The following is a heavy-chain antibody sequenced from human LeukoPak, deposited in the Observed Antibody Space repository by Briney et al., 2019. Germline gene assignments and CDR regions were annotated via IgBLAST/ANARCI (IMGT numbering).Heavy chain of an antibody. V-gene: IGHV3-66*01. J-gene: IGHJ5*01. CDR2: IYSGGNT. Sequence: PGGSLRLSCAASGFTVSSNYMSWVRQAPGKGLECVSVIYSGGNTYYADSVKGRFTISRDNSKNTLYLQMNSLRAEDTAVYYCAKASGLRYFDWLLSDSWGHGTLVTVSS. CDR3: AKASGLRYFDWLLSDS. D-gene: IGHD3-9*01. CDR1: GFTVSSNY.